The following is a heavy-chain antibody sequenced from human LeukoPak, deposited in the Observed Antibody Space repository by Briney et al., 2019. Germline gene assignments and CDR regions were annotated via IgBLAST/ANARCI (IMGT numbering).Heavy chain of an antibody. CDR3: ARVGIAVAEFDY. V-gene: IGHV1-2*02. D-gene: IGHD6-19*01. CDR1: GYTFTGYY. CDR2: INPNSGGT. J-gene: IGHJ4*02. Sequence: GASVKVSCKGSGYTFTGYYMHWVRQAPGQGLEWMGWINPNSGGTNYAQKVQGRVTMTRDTSISTAYMELSSLRSDDTAVYYCARVGIAVAEFDYWGQGTLVTVSS.